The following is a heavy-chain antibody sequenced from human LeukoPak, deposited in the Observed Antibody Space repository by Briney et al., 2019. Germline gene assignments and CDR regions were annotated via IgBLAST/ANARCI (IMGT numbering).Heavy chain of an antibody. V-gene: IGHV3-48*03. CDR3: ARNFNQLLSY. CDR2: ISSSGSTI. D-gene: IGHD2-2*01. J-gene: IGHJ4*02. CDR1: GFTFSSYE. Sequence: GGSLRLSCVASGFTFSSYEMNWVRQAPGKGLEWVSYISSSGSTIYYADSVKGRFTISRDSAKNSLFLQMNSLRAEDTAVYFCARNFNQLLSYWGQGTLVTVSS.